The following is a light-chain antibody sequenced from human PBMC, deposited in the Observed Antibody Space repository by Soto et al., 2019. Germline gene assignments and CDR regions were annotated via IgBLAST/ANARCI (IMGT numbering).Light chain of an antibody. V-gene: IGLV2-14*01. CDR2: EVS. CDR1: SSDVGGYNY. CDR3: SSYTTSSTWV. Sequence: QSVLTQPASVSGSPGQSITISCTGTSSDVGGYNYVSWYQQHPGKAPKLIIYEVSNRPSGVSNRFSGSKSGNTASLTISGLQAEDEADYYCSSYTTSSTWVFGGGTTLTVL. J-gene: IGLJ3*02.